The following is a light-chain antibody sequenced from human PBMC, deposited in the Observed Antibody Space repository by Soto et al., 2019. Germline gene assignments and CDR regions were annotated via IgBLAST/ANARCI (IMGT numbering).Light chain of an antibody. J-gene: IGLJ3*02. CDR2: TNN. V-gene: IGLV1-44*01. CDR1: SSNIGSHT. Sequence: QSVLTQPPSASGTPGQRVTISCSGGSSNIGSHTVSWYQQLPGTAPKLLMYTNNQRPSGVPDRFSGSKSGTSASLAISGLQYEDEADYYCATRDDRLNGWVFGGGTKVTVL. CDR3: ATRDDRLNGWV.